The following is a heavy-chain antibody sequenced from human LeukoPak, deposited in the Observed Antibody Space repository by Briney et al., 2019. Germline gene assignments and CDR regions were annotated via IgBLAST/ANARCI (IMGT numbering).Heavy chain of an antibody. CDR3: ARDGTPTSYYGSGSYYAGYYGMDV. Sequence: PGGSLRLSCAASGFTFSDYYMSWIRQAPGEGLEWVSYISSSSSYTNYADSVKGRFTMSRDNAKNSLYLQMNSLRAEDTAVYYCARDGTPTSYYGSGSYYAGYYGMDVWGKGTTVTVSS. CDR2: ISSSSSYT. CDR1: GFTFSDYY. D-gene: IGHD3-10*01. V-gene: IGHV3-11*06. J-gene: IGHJ6*04.